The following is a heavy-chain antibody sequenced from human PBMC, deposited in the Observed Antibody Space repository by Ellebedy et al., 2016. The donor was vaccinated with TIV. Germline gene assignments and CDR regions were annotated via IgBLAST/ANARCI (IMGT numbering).Heavy chain of an antibody. D-gene: IGHD3-10*01. CDR2: IKPGGNEN. CDR3: ATDEGIY. V-gene: IGHV3-7*03. J-gene: IGHJ4*02. Sequence: GESLKISCAASGFTFSDYWMNWVRQAPGKGLEWVANIKPGGNENFYVGSVVGRFTISRDNANNSLYLQMDSLRAEDTAVYYCATDEGIYWGQGTLVTVSS. CDR1: GFTFSDYW.